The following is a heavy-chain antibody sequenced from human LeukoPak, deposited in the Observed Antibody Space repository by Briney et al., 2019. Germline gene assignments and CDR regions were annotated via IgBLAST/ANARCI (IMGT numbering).Heavy chain of an antibody. D-gene: IGHD3-10*01. Sequence: SVKVSCKASGGTFSSYAISWVRQAPGQGLEWMGGIIPIFGTANYAQKFQGRVTITADESTGTAYMELSSLRSEDTAAYYCASEYYYGSGSYYKESYYYGMDVWGKGTTVTVSS. CDR2: IIPIFGTA. J-gene: IGHJ6*04. CDR1: GGTFSSYA. V-gene: IGHV1-69*01. CDR3: ASEYYYGSGSYYKESYYYGMDV.